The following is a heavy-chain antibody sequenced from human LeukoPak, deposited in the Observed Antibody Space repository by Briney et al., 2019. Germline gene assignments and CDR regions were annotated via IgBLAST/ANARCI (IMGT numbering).Heavy chain of an antibody. J-gene: IGHJ6*02. V-gene: IGHV3-33*01. CDR1: GFTFSSYG. Sequence: GGSLRLSCAASGFTFSSYGMHWVRQAPGKGLEWVAVIWYDGSNKYYADSVKGRFTISRDNSKNTLYLQMNSLRAEDTAVYYCARDSTNIAVAGIYGMDVWGQGTTVTVSS. D-gene: IGHD6-19*01. CDR3: ARDSTNIAVAGIYGMDV. CDR2: IWYDGSNK.